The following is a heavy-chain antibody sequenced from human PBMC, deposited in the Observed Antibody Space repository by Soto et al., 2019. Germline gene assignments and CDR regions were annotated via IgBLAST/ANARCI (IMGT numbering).Heavy chain of an antibody. CDR2: ISKSSDTT. J-gene: IGHJ6*02. V-gene: IGHV3-21*01. CDR3: ARAGRHFDWEWVAKIMDV. Sequence: DVQLVESGGRLDRPGGSLRLSCAASGFSFSSYTMNWVRQAPGQGLEWVSFISKSSDTTFYAESVKGRFTISRDDARNSVYLPMNSLRVEDTAVYFCARAGRHFDWEWVAKIMDVWGQGTTVTVS. CDR1: GFSFSSYT. D-gene: IGHD3-9*01.